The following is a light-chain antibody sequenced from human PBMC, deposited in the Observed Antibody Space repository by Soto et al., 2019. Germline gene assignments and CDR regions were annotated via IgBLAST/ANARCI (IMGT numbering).Light chain of an antibody. CDR2: EVS. CDR1: SSDVGGYNY. Sequence: QSALTQPASVSGSPGQSITISCTGTSSDVGGYNYVSWYQQHPGKAPKLMIYEVSNRPSGVSNRFSGSKSGNTASLTISGLQAEDEDDYCCSSYTSSSTPYVFGTGTKVTFL. V-gene: IGLV2-14*01. J-gene: IGLJ1*01. CDR3: SSYTSSSTPYV.